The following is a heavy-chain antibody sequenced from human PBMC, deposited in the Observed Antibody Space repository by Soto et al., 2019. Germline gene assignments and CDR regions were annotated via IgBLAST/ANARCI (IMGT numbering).Heavy chain of an antibody. CDR2: INPKTGGT. Sequence: QVQLVQSGAEVKESGASVTVSCKPSGYGFTDYTIHWVRQAPGQGLEWMGWINPKTGGTEFAQKFQGWVTMARDTSSNTIYMEIKSLKSDDTAVYYCARNWARPRSVSYYNGMDVWGQGTTVIVSS. J-gene: IGHJ6*02. CDR3: ARNWARPRSVSYYNGMDV. V-gene: IGHV1-2*04. D-gene: IGHD7-27*01. CDR1: GYGFTDYT.